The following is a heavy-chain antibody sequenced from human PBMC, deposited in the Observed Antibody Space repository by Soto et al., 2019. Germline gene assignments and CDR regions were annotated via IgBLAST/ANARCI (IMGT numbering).Heavy chain of an antibody. D-gene: IGHD6-19*01. J-gene: IGHJ6*02. CDR2: IIPIFGTA. V-gene: IGHV1-69*13. Sequence: ASVKVSCKASGGTFSSYAISWVRQAPGQGLEWMGGIIPIFGTANYAQKFQGRVTITADESTSTAYMELSSLRSEDTAVYYCARDHLSVAGTSPYYYYGMDVWGQGTTVTVSS. CDR3: ARDHLSVAGTSPYYYYGMDV. CDR1: GGTFSSYA.